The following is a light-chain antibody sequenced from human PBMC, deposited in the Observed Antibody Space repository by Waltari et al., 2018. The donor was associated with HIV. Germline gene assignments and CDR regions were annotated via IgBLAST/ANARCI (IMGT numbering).Light chain of an antibody. J-gene: IGLJ1*01. CDR2: AFS. V-gene: IGLV2-14*03. CDR1: ISDVGGYNS. Sequence: QSSLTQPASVSGSPGQSITISCTGTISDVGGYNSVSWYQLHPGKAPKLMIYAFSNRPSGVSNRFSGSKSDNTASLTISGLQAEDEADYYCSSYTSTSTVYVFGTGTEVTVL. CDR3: SSYTSTSTVYV.